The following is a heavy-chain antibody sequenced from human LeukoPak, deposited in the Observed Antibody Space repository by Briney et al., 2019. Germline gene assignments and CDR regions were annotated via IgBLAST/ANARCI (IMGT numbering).Heavy chain of an antibody. CDR1: GFTFSDYY. D-gene: IGHD2/OR15-2a*01. Sequence: GGSLRLSCTASGFTFSDYYMSWIRQAPGKGLEWVSYISSSSSYTKYADSVKGRFTISRDNARNSLYLQMNSLRTEDTAVYYCLPLLSRPYVEDGFDIWGQGTMVTVSS. J-gene: IGHJ3*02. V-gene: IGHV3-11*06. CDR2: ISSSSSYT. CDR3: LPLLSRPYVEDGFDI.